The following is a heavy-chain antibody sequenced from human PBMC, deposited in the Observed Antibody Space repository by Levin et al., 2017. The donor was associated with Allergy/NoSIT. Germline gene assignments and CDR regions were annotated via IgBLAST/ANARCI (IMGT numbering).Heavy chain of an antibody. CDR1: GFSLSTSGVG. Sequence: ESGPTLVKPTQTLTLTCTFSGFSLSTSGVGVGWIRQPPGKALEWLAVIYWDDDKRYSPSLKSRLTITKDTSKNQVVLTMTNMDPVDTATYYCAKRPNGYISGWDQANFDYWGQGTLVTGSS. CDR2: IYWDDDK. J-gene: IGHJ4*02. V-gene: IGHV2-5*02. D-gene: IGHD6-19*01. CDR3: AKRPNGYISGWDQANFDY.